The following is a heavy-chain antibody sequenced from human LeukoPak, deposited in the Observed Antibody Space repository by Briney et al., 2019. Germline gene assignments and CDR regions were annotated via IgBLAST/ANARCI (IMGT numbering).Heavy chain of an antibody. V-gene: IGHV3-74*03. J-gene: IGHJ4*02. CDR2: INRDGTST. D-gene: IGHD6-19*01. Sequence: GGSLRLSCEVSGFPFSRFWMHWVRQVPGKGLEWVSRINRDGTSTTYADSVKGRFSISRDNAKNILYMQMNSLRAEDTAVYYCARRSGIAVAGAFDYWGQGTLVTVSS. CDR1: GFPFSRFW. CDR3: ARRSGIAVAGAFDY.